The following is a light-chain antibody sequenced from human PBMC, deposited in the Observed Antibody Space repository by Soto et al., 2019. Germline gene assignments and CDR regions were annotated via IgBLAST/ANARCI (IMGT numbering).Light chain of an antibody. CDR3: SSCASGSTPVV. CDR2: DVS. CDR1: SSDVGAYNY. J-gene: IGLJ1*01. Sequence: QPVLTQPASVSESPGQSITISCTGTSSDVGAYNYVSWYQQHPGKAPKLMIYDVSNRPSGVSNRFSGSKSGNTASLTISGLQAEDEADYYCSSCASGSTPVVFGTGTKLTVL. V-gene: IGLV2-14*03.